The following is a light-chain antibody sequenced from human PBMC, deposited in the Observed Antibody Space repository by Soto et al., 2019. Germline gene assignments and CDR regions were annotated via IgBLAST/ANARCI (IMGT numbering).Light chain of an antibody. CDR2: GAS. J-gene: IGKJ2*01. CDR1: QSVSSSY. CDR3: QQYGSSPMYT. Sequence: EIVLTQSPATLSLSPGERATLSCRSSQSVSSSYLAWYLQKPGQAPRLLIYGASTRATGIPDRFSGSGSGTDFTLTISRLEPEDFAVYYCQQYGSSPMYTFGQGIKLEIK. V-gene: IGKV3-20*01.